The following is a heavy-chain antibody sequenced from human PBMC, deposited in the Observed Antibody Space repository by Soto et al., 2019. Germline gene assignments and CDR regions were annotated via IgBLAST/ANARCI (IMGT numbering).Heavy chain of an antibody. CDR2: IDGSGGTT. J-gene: IGHJ5*02. D-gene: IGHD3-10*01. CDR1: GFPFSSTD. CDR3: AKNSGWFNT. Sequence: GGSLRLSCAASGFPFSSTDMTWVRQAPGKGLEWVSTIDGSGGTTYYADSVKGRFTITRDNSINTVFLQMNSLRADDTALYFCAKNSGWFNTWGQGALVTVSS. V-gene: IGHV3-23*01.